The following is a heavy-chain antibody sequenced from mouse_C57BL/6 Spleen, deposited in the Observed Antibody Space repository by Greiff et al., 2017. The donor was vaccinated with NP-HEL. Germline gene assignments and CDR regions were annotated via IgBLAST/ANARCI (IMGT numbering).Heavy chain of an antibody. CDR3: TRFEDSKQRAMDY. J-gene: IGHJ4*01. CDR2: IDPETGGT. V-gene: IGHV1-15*01. Sequence: QVQLQQSGAELVRPGASVTLSCKASGYTFTDYEMHWVKQTPVHGLEWIGAIDPETGGTAYNQKFKGKAILTADKSSSTAYMELRSLTSEDSAVYYCTRFEDSKQRAMDYWGQGTSVTVSS. CDR1: GYTFTDYE. D-gene: IGHD3-1*01.